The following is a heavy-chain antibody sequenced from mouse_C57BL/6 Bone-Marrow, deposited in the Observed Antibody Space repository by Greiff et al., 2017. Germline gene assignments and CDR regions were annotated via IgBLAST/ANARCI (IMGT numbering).Heavy chain of an antibody. CDR3: ARNMGITTVVPFDY. V-gene: IGHV1-72*01. J-gene: IGHJ2*01. D-gene: IGHD1-1*01. CDR1: GYTFTSYW. CDR2: IDPNSGGT. Sequence: VQLQQSGAELVKPGASVKLSCKASGYTFTSYWMHWVKQRPGRGLEWIGRIDPNSGGTKYNEKFKSKATLTVDKPSSTAYMQLSSLTSEDSAVYSCARNMGITTVVPFDYWGQGTTLTVSA.